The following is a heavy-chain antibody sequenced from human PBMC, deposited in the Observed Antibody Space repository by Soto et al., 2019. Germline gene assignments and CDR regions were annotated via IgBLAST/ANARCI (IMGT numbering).Heavy chain of an antibody. CDR2: IYYSGST. CDR1: GGSISSYY. Sequence: SETLSLTCTVSGGSISSYYWSWIRQPPGKGLEWIGYIYYSGSTNYNPSLKSRVTISVDTSKNQFSLKLSSVTAADTAVYYCARTLYSYGPRFDYWGQGTQVTSPQ. J-gene: IGHJ4*02. D-gene: IGHD5-18*01. CDR3: ARTLYSYGPRFDY. V-gene: IGHV4-59*01.